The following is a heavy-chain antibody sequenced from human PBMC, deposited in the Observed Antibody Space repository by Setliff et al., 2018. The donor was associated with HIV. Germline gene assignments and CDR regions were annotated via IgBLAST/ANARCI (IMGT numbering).Heavy chain of an antibody. J-gene: IGHJ6*03. Sequence: HPGGSLRLSCAASGFTFSSYAMHWVRQAPGKGLEWVAVISYDGSNKYYADSVKGRFTISRDNSKNTLYLQMNSLRAEDTAVYYCARGRHYYYYMDVWGKGTTVTVSS. CDR2: ISYDGSNK. CDR1: GFTFSSYA. D-gene: IGHD6-25*01. V-gene: IGHV3-30*01. CDR3: ARGRHYYYYMDV.